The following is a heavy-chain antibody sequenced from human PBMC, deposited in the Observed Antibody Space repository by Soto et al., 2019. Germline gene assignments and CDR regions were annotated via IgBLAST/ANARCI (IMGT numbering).Heavy chain of an antibody. CDR1: GFSLGSHS. V-gene: IGHV3-48*02. CDR2: ISSSSSTI. Sequence: EGVLVESGGGSVQRGGSLRLSCEASGFSLGSHSMNWVRQAPGKGLEWISFISSSSSTIYYSDSVKGRFTISRDNAKNSVYLQMNSLGDEDTAMYYCARGLKDGYNCLYYWGQGTLVTVSS. CDR3: ARGLKDGYNCLYY. J-gene: IGHJ4*02. D-gene: IGHD3-16*01.